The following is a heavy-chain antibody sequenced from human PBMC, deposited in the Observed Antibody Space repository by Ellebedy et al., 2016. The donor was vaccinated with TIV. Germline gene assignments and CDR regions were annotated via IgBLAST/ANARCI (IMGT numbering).Heavy chain of an antibody. J-gene: IGHJ6*02. D-gene: IGHD1-26*01. V-gene: IGHV4-39*01. CDR3: ARLVGATSVYYYGMDV. CDR1: GGSISSSPYY. CDR2: IYYSGTT. Sequence: MPSETLSLTCTVSGGSISSSPYYWVWIRQPPGKRLEWIGNIYYSGTTYSNPSIKSRVPMSVDTSENQFSLKLSSVTAADKAVYFCARLVGATSVYYYGMDVWGQGTTVTVSS.